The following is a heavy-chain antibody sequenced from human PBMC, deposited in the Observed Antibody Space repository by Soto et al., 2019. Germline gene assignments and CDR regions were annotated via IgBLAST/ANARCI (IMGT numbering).Heavy chain of an antibody. CDR1: GGSFSGYY. D-gene: IGHD3-9*01. CDR2: INDRGSI. J-gene: IGHJ2*01. Sequence: QVQLQQWGAGPLRPLETLSLTCGVSGGSFSGYYWAWIRQPPGKGLEWIGEINDRGSINYNPSLKSRDSISVDTSKNHCSLNLRSVTAADTAVYYCARESHDILTGPPWVWYFDLWGRGTLVTVSS. V-gene: IGHV4-34*01. CDR3: ARESHDILTGPPWVWYFDL.